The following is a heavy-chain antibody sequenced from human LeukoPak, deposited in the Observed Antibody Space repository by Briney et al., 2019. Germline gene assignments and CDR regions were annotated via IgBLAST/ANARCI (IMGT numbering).Heavy chain of an antibody. CDR3: AKDRLSFHFWSAYYFDY. D-gene: IGHD3-3*02. CDR2: ISGDGGST. J-gene: IGHJ4*02. V-gene: IGHV3-43*02. Sequence: PGGPLTLSCAASGFTFSSYAMSCVRQAPGEGLEWVSYISGDGGSTYYADSVKGRFTISRENSKNSLYLQMNSLRTEDTALYYCAKDRLSFHFWSAYYFDYWGQGTLVTVSS. CDR1: GFTFSSYA.